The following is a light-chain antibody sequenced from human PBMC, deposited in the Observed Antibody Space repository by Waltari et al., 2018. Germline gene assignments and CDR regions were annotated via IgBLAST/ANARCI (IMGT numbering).Light chain of an antibody. Sequence: DIQITQSPSTLSASVGDRVTIPCRASQSISSWLAWYKQKPGKAPKLLIYKASSLESGVPSRFSGSGSGTEFTLTISSLQPDDFATYYCQQYNSYSTFGQGTKLEIK. CDR1: QSISSW. CDR2: KAS. V-gene: IGKV1-5*03. J-gene: IGKJ2*01. CDR3: QQYNSYST.